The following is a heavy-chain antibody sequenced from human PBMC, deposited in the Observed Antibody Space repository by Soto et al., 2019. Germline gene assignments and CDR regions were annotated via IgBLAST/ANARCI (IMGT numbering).Heavy chain of an antibody. CDR1: GYTLTELS. Sequence: ASVKVSCKVSGYTLTELSMHWVRQAPGKGLEWMGGFDPEDGETIYAQKFQGRVTMTEDTSTDTAYMELSSLRSEDTAVYYCATDLPSVGVYGDYYYYYGMDVWGQGTTVTVSS. V-gene: IGHV1-24*01. CDR2: FDPEDGET. J-gene: IGHJ6*02. D-gene: IGHD4-17*01. CDR3: ATDLPSVGVYGDYYYYYGMDV.